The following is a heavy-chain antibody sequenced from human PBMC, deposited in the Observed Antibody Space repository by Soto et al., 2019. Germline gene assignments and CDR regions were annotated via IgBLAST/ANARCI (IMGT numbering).Heavy chain of an antibody. D-gene: IGHD3-3*01. CDR3: ARGNEVFDFDF. J-gene: IGHJ5*01. CDR1: GYSFTGYF. Sequence: ASVKVSCKTSGYSFTGYFVHWVRQAPGQGPEWMGWISPNSGNTNYAQKFQDRVTMTSDTSITTAFMELNRLTYDDTAVYYCARGNEVFDFDFWGMGTLVTVSS. CDR2: ISPNSGNT. V-gene: IGHV1-2*02.